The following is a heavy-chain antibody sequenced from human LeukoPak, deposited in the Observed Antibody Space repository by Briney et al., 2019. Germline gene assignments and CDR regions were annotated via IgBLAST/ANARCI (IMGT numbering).Heavy chain of an antibody. J-gene: IGHJ6*03. V-gene: IGHV4-4*09. CDR3: ARASYYDPPRAYYYYMDV. D-gene: IGHD3-3*01. Sequence: SETLSLTCTVSGGSISSYYWSWIRQPPGKGLEWIGYIYTSGSTNYNPSLKSRVTISVDTSKNQFSLRLSSVTAADTAVYYCARASYYDPPRAYYYYMDVWGKGTTVTVSS. CDR2: IYTSGST. CDR1: GGSISSYY.